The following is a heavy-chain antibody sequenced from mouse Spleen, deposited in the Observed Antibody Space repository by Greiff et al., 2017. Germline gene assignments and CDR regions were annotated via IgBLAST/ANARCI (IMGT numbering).Heavy chain of an antibody. Sequence: EVKLVESGPELVKPGDSVKISCKASGYSFTGYFMNWVMQSHGKSLEWIGRINPYNGDTFYNQKFKGKATLTVDKSSSTAHMELRSLTSEDSAVYYCARLEDYDYDGFAYWGQGTLVTVSA. J-gene: IGHJ3*01. CDR2: INPYNGDT. D-gene: IGHD2-4*01. CDR1: GYSFTGYF. V-gene: IGHV1-20*01. CDR3: ARLEDYDYDGFAY.